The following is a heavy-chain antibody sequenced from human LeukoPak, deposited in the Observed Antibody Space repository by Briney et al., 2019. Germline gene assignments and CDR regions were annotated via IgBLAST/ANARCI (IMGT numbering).Heavy chain of an antibody. Sequence: ASVKVSCKASGYTFTSYDINWVRQASGQGLEWMGRMNPNSGNTVYAQKFQGRVTITRNTSISTAYMELSSLRSEDTAVYYCARDLYDFWSGERAFDIWGQGTMVTVSS. CDR1: GYTFTSYD. CDR3: ARDLYDFWSGERAFDI. J-gene: IGHJ3*02. D-gene: IGHD3-3*01. V-gene: IGHV1-8*01. CDR2: MNPNSGNT.